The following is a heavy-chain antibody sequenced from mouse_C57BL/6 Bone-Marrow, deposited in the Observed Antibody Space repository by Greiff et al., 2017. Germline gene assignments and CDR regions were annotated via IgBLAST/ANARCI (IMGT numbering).Heavy chain of an antibody. J-gene: IGHJ3*01. Sequence: QVQLQQPGAELVKPGASVKLSCKASGYTFTSYWMHWVKQRPGQGLEWIGMIHPNSGSTNYNEKFKSKATLTVDKSSSTAYMQLSSLTSEDSAVYYCAREGIITTGWVAYWGQGTLVTVSA. V-gene: IGHV1-64*01. CDR1: GYTFTSYW. CDR2: IHPNSGST. D-gene: IGHD1-1*01. CDR3: AREGIITTGWVAY.